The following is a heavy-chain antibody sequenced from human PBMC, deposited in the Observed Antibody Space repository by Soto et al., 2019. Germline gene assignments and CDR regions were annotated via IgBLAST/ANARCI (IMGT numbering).Heavy chain of an antibody. V-gene: IGHV4-4*07. Sequence: QVQLQESGPGLVKPSETLSLTCTVSGGSISSYYWSWIRQPAGKGLEWIGRIYTSGSTNYNPSLKCRVTMSLDMSKNQFYLKLSSVTAADTVVYYCAEDPIPVSGKAFDIWGQGTMVTVSS. CDR3: AEDPIPVSGKAFDI. CDR1: GGSISSYY. J-gene: IGHJ3*02. CDR2: IYTSGST.